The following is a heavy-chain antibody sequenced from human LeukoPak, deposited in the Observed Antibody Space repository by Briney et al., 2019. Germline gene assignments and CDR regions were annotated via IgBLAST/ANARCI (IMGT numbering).Heavy chain of an antibody. J-gene: IGHJ4*02. CDR3: ARDGRLIQLWPHNGYYFDY. D-gene: IGHD5-18*01. Sequence: GASVKVSCKASGYTFTGYYMHWVRQAPGQGLEWMGWINPNSGGTNYAQKFQGRVTMTRDTSISTAYMELSRLRSDGTAVYYCARDGRLIQLWPHNGYYFDYWGQGTLVTVSS. V-gene: IGHV1-2*02. CDR1: GYTFTGYY. CDR2: INPNSGGT.